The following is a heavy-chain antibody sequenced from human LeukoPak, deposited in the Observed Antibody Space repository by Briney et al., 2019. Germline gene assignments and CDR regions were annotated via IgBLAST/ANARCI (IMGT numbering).Heavy chain of an antibody. CDR1: GYTFPDYY. CDR3: ARGGGSSGYPDY. D-gene: IGHD3-22*01. CDR2: INPKSGTT. J-gene: IGHJ4*02. Sequence: EALVKVSCKTSGYTFPDYYLHWVRQAPGRGLEWLGWINPKSGTTNYAQKFQGRITVTRDTSITTTYMELYSLRSDDTALYYCARGGGSSGYPDYWGQGALVTVSS. V-gene: IGHV1-2*02.